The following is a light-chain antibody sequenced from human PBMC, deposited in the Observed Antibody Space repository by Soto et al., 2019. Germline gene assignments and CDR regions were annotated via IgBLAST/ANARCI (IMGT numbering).Light chain of an antibody. CDR3: QQYNSYPWT. CDR2: KAS. CDR1: QSISSW. Sequence: DIQMTQSPSTLSASVGDRVTITCRASQSISSWLAWYQQTPGKAPKLLIYKASSLESRVPSRFSGSGSGTEFTLTISSLQPDDFATYYCQQYNSYPWTFGQGTKVDIK. V-gene: IGKV1-5*03. J-gene: IGKJ1*01.